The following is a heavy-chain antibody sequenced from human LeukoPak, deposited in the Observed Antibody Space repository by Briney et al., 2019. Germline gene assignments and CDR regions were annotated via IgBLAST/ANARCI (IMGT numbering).Heavy chain of an antibody. Sequence: PGGSLRLSCAASGFTFSSYSMNWVRQAPGKGLGWVSYISGSSSTIYYADSVKGRFTISRDNAKNSLYLQMNSLRAEDTAVYYCVREGDSYGYWGYWGQGTLVTVCS. CDR3: VREGDSYGYWGY. D-gene: IGHD5-18*01. V-gene: IGHV3-48*04. J-gene: IGHJ4*02. CDR1: GFTFSSYS. CDR2: ISGSSSTI.